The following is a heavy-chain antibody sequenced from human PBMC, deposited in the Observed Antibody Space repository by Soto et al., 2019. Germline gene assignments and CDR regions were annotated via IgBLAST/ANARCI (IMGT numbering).Heavy chain of an antibody. V-gene: IGHV3-23*01. J-gene: IGHJ4*02. CDR1: GFTFSSYA. CDR2: ISGSGGST. Sequence: VGSLRLSCAASGFTFSSYAMSWVRQAPGKGLEWVSAISGSGGSTYYADSVKGRFTISRDNSKNTLYLQMNSLRAEDTAVYYCANLRQKGGFDYWGQGTLVTVSS. D-gene: IGHD1-26*01. CDR3: ANLRQKGGFDY.